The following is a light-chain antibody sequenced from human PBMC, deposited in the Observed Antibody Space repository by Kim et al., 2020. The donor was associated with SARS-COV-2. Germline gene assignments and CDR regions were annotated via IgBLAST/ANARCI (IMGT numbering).Light chain of an antibody. Sequence: ELTQPPSASGTPGQRVTISCSGSSSNIGSNTVNWYQQLPGTAPKLLIYSNNQRPSGVPDRFSGSKSGTSASLAISGLQSEDEADYYCAAWDNSLNGLVFGGGTQLTVL. J-gene: IGLJ2*01. CDR3: AAWDNSLNGLV. CDR2: SNN. V-gene: IGLV1-44*01. CDR1: SSNIGSNT.